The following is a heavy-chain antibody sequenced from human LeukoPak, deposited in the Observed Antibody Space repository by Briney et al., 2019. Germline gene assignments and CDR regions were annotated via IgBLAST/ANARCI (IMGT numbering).Heavy chain of an antibody. Sequence: SVKVSCKASGGTFSSYAISWVRQAPGQGLEWMGGIIPIFGTANYAQKFQGRVTITADKSTSTAYMELSSLRSEDTAVYYCARDDGGGQQLPSYYYYYMDVWGRGTTVTVSS. CDR3: ARDDGGGQQLPSYYYYYMDV. J-gene: IGHJ6*03. CDR2: IIPIFGTA. D-gene: IGHD6-13*01. V-gene: IGHV1-69*06. CDR1: GGTFSSYA.